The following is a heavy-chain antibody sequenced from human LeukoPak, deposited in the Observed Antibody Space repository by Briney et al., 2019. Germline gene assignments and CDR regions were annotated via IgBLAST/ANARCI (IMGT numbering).Heavy chain of an antibody. CDR2: ISSSSSTI. D-gene: IGHD3-22*01. Sequence: PGGSLRLSCAASGFTFSSYSMNWVRQAPGKGLEWVSYISSSSSTIYYAGSVKGRFTISRDNAKNSMYLQMNSLRAEDTAVYYCARTYYDSSAIWGQGTLVTVSS. CDR3: ARTYYDSSAI. J-gene: IGHJ4*02. CDR1: GFTFSSYS. V-gene: IGHV3-48*01.